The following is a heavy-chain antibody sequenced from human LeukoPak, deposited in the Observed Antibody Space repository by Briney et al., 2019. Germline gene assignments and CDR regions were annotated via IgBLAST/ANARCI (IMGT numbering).Heavy chain of an antibody. V-gene: IGHV3-30*02. CDR2: IRYDGTKT. Sequence: GGSLRLSCSASKFRFSDYGMHWVRQAPGKGLEWVAFIRYDGTKTNYAESVRGRFTISRDNSKNTLHLQMNSLRADDTAVFYCAKDGVILAPGESWYMDVWGSGTPVTVSS. CDR1: KFRFSDYG. J-gene: IGHJ6*03. D-gene: IGHD3-10*01. CDR3: AKDGVILAPGESWYMDV.